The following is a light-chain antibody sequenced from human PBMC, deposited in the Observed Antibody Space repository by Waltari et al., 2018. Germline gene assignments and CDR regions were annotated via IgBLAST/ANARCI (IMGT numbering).Light chain of an antibody. CDR1: QSVSSY. Sequence: EIVLTQYPVTLSLSPGESATLSCRASQSVSSYLAWYQQKPGKAPRLLIDDASKRASGIPARFSASGSGTDFTLTISLEPEDFAVYYCQQRDNWPPVVTFGPGTKVEI. CDR2: DAS. J-gene: IGKJ3*01. V-gene: IGKV3-11*01. CDR3: QQRDNWPPVVT.